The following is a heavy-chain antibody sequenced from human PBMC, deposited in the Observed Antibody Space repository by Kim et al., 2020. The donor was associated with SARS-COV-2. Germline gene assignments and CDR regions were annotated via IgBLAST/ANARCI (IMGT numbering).Heavy chain of an antibody. CDR3: AKGGIVGAPLEY. V-gene: IGHV3-30*02. D-gene: IGHD1-26*01. J-gene: IGHJ4*02. Sequence: YYADSVKGRFTISRDNSKNTLYLQMNSLRAEDTAVYYCAKGGIVGAPLEYWGQGTLVTVSS.